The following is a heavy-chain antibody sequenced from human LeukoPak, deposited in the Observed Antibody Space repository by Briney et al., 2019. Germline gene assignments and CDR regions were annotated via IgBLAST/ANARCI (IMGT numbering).Heavy chain of an antibody. CDR3: AREGQLGLDN. CDR2: ITLHSGDT. V-gene: IGHV1-2*02. D-gene: IGHD1-1*01. J-gene: IGHJ1*01. Sequence: ASVKVSCKASGYTFTGYYIHWVRQGPGQGLEWLGWITLHSGDTHYAQKYQGRLTMTSDTSISTGYMELSRLQFDDTAVYYCAREGQLGLDNWGQGTLVTVSS. CDR1: GYTFTGYY.